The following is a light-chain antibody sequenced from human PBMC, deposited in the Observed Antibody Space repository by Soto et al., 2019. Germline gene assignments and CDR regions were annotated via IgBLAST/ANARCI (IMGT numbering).Light chain of an antibody. CDR1: NSKIGSNN. J-gene: IGLJ2*01. V-gene: IGLV1-47*01. CDR2: RNN. Sequence: QSVLTQPPSASGTPGQSLTISFSGSNSKIGSNNVNWYQQLSGTAPKLFIFRNNQRPSGVPDRFSGSKSGTSASLAISGLRAEDEADYYCASWEDSVRGPIFGRGTKLTVL. CDR3: ASWEDSVRGPI.